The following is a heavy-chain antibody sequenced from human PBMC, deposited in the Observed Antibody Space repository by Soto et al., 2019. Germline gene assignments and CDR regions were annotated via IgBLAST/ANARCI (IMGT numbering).Heavy chain of an antibody. Sequence: EVQLLESGGGLVQPGGSLRLSCAASGFTFSSYAMSWVRQAPGKGLEWVSAISGSGGSTYYADSVKGRFTISRDNSKNTLYLQMNSPRAEDTAVYYCAKDPRSWYYDSSGYLDYWGQGTLVTVSS. CDR2: ISGSGGST. J-gene: IGHJ4*02. V-gene: IGHV3-23*01. CDR3: AKDPRSWYYDSSGYLDY. CDR1: GFTFSSYA. D-gene: IGHD3-22*01.